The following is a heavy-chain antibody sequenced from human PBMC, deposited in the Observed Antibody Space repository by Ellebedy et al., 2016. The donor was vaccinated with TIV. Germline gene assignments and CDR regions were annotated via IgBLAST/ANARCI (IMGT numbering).Heavy chain of an antibody. Sequence: MPSETLSLTCTVSGYSISSDYFWGWIRQPPGKGLEWTGYIYHLESTNYNPSLKSRVTISLDTSKNQFSLKLSSATAADTAVYYWARVVSDVTMFRGVTYWYFDLWGRGTLVTVSS. CDR2: IYHLEST. CDR1: GYSISSDYF. J-gene: IGHJ2*01. V-gene: IGHV4-38-2*02. CDR3: ARVVSDVTMFRGVTYWYFDL. D-gene: IGHD3-10*01.